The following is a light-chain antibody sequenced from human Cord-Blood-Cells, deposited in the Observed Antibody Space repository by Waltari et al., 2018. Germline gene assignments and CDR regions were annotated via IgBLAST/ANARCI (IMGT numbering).Light chain of an antibody. J-gene: IGLJ2*01. Sequence: QSALTQPAPVSGSPGQSITIPGTRTSSDVGSYNFVSWYQQNPGNAPKLMIYEGSKRPSGVSNRCSGSKSGNTASLTIAGLQAADEADYYCCSYAGSSTLFGGGTKLTVL. CDR2: EGS. CDR3: CSYAGSSTL. V-gene: IGLV2-23*01. CDR1: SSDVGSYNF.